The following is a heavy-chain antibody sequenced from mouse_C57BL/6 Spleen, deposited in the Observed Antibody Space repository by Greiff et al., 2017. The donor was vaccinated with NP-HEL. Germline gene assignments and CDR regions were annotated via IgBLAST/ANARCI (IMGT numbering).Heavy chain of an antibody. V-gene: IGHV7-3*01. J-gene: IGHJ2*01. CDR2: IRNKANGYTT. CDR3: ARWILRAFDY. Sequence: EVQLVESGGGLVQPGGSLSLSCAASGFTFTDYYMSWVRQPPGKALEWLGFIRNKANGYTTEYSASVKGRFTISRDNSQSILYLQMNALRAEDSATYYCARWILRAFDYWGQGTTLTVSS. CDR1: GFTFTDYY. D-gene: IGHD1-1*01.